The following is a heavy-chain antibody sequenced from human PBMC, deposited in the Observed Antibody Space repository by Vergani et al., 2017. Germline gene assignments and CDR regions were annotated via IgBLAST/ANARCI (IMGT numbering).Heavy chain of an antibody. J-gene: IGHJ3*02. CDR3: ARRSGYYDSSGGRDGFDI. D-gene: IGHD3-22*01. CDR1: GYSFTSYW. Sequence: EVQLVQSGAEVKKPGESLKISCKGSGYSFTSYWIGWVRQMPGKGLEWMGIIYPGDSDTRYSPSFQGQVTISADKSISTAYLQWSSLKASDTAMYYCARRSGYYDSSGGRDGFDIWGQGTMVTVSS. CDR2: IYPGDSDT. V-gene: IGHV5-51*01.